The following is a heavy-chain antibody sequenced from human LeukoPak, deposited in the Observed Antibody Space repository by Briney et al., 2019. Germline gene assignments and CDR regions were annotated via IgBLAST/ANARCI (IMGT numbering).Heavy chain of an antibody. CDR1: GYTFTGYY. D-gene: IGHD2-21*02. V-gene: IGHV1-2*02. J-gene: IGHJ5*02. CDR3: ARDRRTVVVTAIRWFDP. CDR2: INPNSGGT. Sequence: ASVKVSCKASGYTFTGYYMHWVRQAPGQGLEWMGWINPNSGGTNYAQKLQGRVTMTRDTSISTAYMELSRLRSDDTAVYYCARDRRTVVVTAIRWFDPWGQGTLVTVSS.